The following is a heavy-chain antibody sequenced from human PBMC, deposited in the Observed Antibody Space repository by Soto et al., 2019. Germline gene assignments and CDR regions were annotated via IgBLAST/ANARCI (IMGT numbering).Heavy chain of an antibody. Sequence: SETLSLTCAVYGGSFSGYYWSWIRQPPGKGLEWIGEINHSGSTNYNPSLKSRVTISVDTSKNQFSLKLSSVTAADTAVYYCARHTSYCSSTSCYVYFQHWGQGTLVTVSS. D-gene: IGHD2-2*01. J-gene: IGHJ1*01. CDR1: GGSFSGYY. CDR2: INHSGST. CDR3: ARHTSYCSSTSCYVYFQH. V-gene: IGHV4-34*01.